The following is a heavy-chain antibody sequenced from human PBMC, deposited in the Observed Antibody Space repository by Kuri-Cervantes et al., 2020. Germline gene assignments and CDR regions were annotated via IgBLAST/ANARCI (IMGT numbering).Heavy chain of an antibody. CDR1: GGSISRGSYY. CDR3: ARDTVAGNGDYSDY. D-gene: IGHD6-19*01. V-gene: IGHV4-39*07. Sequence: GSLRLSCTVSGGSISRGSYYWGWIRQSPGKGLEWVGYIHYGGTTYCIPSLESRVTMSVDTSKNQFSLKLSSVTAADTAVYYCARDTVAGNGDYSDYWGQGTLVTVSS. J-gene: IGHJ4*02. CDR2: IHYGGTT.